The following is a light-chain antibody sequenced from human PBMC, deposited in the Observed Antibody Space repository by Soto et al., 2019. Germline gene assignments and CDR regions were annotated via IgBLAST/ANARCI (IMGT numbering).Light chain of an antibody. CDR2: GAS. Sequence: EIVLTQSPGTLSLSPGERAILSCRASQSVSSSYLAWYQQKPGQAPRLLIYGASSRATGIPDRFSGRGSGTDFTLTISRLEPEDFAVYYCQQYGSSRTFGQGTKVEIK. CDR3: QQYGSSRT. V-gene: IGKV3-20*01. CDR1: QSVSSSY. J-gene: IGKJ1*01.